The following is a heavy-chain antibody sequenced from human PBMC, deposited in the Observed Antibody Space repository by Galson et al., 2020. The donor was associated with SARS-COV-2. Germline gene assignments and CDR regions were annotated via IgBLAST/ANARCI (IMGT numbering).Heavy chain of an antibody. CDR1: GGSISSGGYY. Sequence: TLSLTCTVSGGSISSGGYYWSWIRQHPGKGLEWIGYIYYSGSTYYNPSLKSRVTISVDTSKNQFSLKLSSVTAADTAVYYCARDLHDSSGSYNWFDPWGQGTLVTVSS. J-gene: IGHJ5*02. CDR3: ARDLHDSSGSYNWFDP. D-gene: IGHD3-22*01. V-gene: IGHV4-31*03. CDR2: IYYSGST.